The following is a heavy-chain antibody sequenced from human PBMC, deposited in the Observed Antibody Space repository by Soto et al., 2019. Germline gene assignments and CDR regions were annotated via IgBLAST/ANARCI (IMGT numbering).Heavy chain of an antibody. D-gene: IGHD5-18*01. V-gene: IGHV4-34*01. J-gene: IGHJ6*02. CDR3: ARVGQLRYYYYYYGMDV. Sequence: SETLSLTCAVYGGSFSGCYWSWIRQPPGKGLEWIGEINHSGSTNYNPSLKSRVTISVDTSKNQFSLKLSSVTAADTAVYYCARVGQLRYYYYYYGMDVWGQGTTVTGS. CDR2: INHSGST. CDR1: GGSFSGCY.